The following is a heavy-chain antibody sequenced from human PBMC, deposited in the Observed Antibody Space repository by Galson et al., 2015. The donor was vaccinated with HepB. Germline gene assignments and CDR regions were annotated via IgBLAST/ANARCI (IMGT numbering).Heavy chain of an antibody. V-gene: IGHV3-15*07. CDR2: IKSKTDGGTT. Sequence: SLRLSCATSGFTFSNAWMNWVRQAPGKGLEWVGRIKSKTDGGTTDYAAPVKGRFTISRDDSKNTLYLQMNSLKTEDTAVYYCTTEVTEAFRYGSGRYPDYWGQGTLVTVSS. CDR3: TTEVTEAFRYGSGRYPDY. D-gene: IGHD3-10*01. J-gene: IGHJ4*02. CDR1: GFTFSNAW.